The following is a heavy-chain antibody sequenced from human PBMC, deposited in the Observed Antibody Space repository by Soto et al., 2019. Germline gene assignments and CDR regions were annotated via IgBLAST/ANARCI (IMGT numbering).Heavy chain of an antibody. CDR1: GGCIRSGGYV. Sequence: SETLSLTCTVSGGCIRSGGYVGNWIRQHPGKGLEWIGYIFYIGSTYYNPSLKSRVTISVDTSKNQFSLKLSSVTAADTAVYYCARSIDSWGQGTLVTVSS. J-gene: IGHJ5*01. V-gene: IGHV4-31*03. CDR2: IFYIGST. CDR3: ARSIDS.